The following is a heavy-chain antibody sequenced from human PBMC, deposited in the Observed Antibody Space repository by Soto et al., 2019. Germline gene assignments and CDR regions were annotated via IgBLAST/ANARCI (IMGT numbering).Heavy chain of an antibody. J-gene: IGHJ5*02. D-gene: IGHD2-8*01. CDR1: GGPVSTNRYS. CDR2: IYSSENT. V-gene: IGHV4-39*07. Sequence: PSGTLYLPCTPSGGPVSTNRYSWSSILQSPGKGLEWIGTIYSSENTYYDPSLKSRVTISVDTSKNQLSLKLSSVTAADTAVYYCARALRDDTKPAHFDNWGQGTLVTVSS. CDR3: ARALRDDTKPAHFDN.